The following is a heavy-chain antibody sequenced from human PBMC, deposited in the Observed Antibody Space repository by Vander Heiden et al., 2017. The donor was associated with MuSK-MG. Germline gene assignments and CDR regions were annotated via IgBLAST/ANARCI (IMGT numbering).Heavy chain of an antibody. Sequence: QLQLQESGPGLVKPSETLSLTCTVSGGSISSSSYYWGWIRQPPGKGLEWIGSIYYRGSTYYNPSLKSRVTISADTSKNQFSLKLSSVTAADTAVYYCAKWELRGFDYWGRGTLVTVSS. J-gene: IGHJ4*02. CDR3: AKWELRGFDY. CDR2: IYYRGST. V-gene: IGHV4-39*07. CDR1: GGSISSSSYY. D-gene: IGHD1-26*01.